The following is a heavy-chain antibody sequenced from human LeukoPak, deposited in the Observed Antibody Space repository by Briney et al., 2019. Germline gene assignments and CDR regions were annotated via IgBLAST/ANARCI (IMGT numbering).Heavy chain of an antibody. CDR3: ARDQGWSSGWYPFDY. CDR2: IYYSGST. D-gene: IGHD6-19*01. V-gene: IGHV4-39*07. CDR1: GGSISSSSYY. J-gene: IGHJ4*02. Sequence: SETLSLTCTVSGGSISSSSYYWGWIRQPPGKGLEWIGSIYYSGSTYYNPSLKSRVTISVDTSKNQFSLKLSSVTAADTAVYYCARDQGWSSGWYPFDYWGQGTLVTVSS.